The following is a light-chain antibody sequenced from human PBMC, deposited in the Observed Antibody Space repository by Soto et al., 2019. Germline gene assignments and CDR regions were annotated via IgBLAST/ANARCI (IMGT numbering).Light chain of an antibody. CDR3: KSYAGSNTYV. V-gene: IGLV2-8*01. J-gene: IGLJ1*01. CDR1: KSDIGVYDF. Sequence: SALTQPPSASRSPGQSVTISCTGTKSDIGVYDFVSWYQHHPGKAPRLIIYEVVQRPSGVPDRFSGSKSGNTASLTVSGLQAADEADYFCKSYAGSNTYVFGSGTKVTVL. CDR2: EVV.